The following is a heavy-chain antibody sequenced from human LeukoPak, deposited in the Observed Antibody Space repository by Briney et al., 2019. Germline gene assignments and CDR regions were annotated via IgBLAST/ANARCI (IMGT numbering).Heavy chain of an antibody. CDR2: SASTGRT. CDR3: ARGARYGVPDY. CDR1: GFTFSNYG. V-gene: IGHV3-23*01. J-gene: IGHJ4*02. D-gene: IGHD4-17*01. Sequence: GGSLRLSCAASGFTFSNYGMNWVRQAPGKGLEWVSGSASTGRTYYADSVKGRFTIYRDNSKNTLYLQMNSLRAEDTAVYYCARGARYGVPDYWGQGTLVTVSS.